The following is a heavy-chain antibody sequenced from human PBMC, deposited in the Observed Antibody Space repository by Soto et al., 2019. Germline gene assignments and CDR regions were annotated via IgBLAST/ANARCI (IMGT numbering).Heavy chain of an antibody. CDR2: IIPILGIA. CDR1: GGTFSSYT. J-gene: IGHJ4*02. CDR3: ARDHDIAAAGPDLDY. Sequence: SVKVACKASGGTFSSYTISWVRQANGQGLEWMGRIIPILGIANYAQKFQGRVTITADKSTSTAYMELSSLRSEDTAVDYCARDHDIAAAGPDLDYWGQGTLVTVSS. D-gene: IGHD6-13*01. V-gene: IGHV1-69*04.